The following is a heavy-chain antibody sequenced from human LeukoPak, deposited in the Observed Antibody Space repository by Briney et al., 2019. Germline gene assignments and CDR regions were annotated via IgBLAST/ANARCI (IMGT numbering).Heavy chain of an antibody. CDR3: ARASPCSGGSCYSSEGYYYYGMDV. CDR1: GYTFTGYY. D-gene: IGHD2-15*01. V-gene: IGHV1-2*02. CDR2: INPNSSGT. Sequence: GASVKLSCTASGYTFTGYYMHWVRQAPGQGLEWMGWINPNSSGTNYAQIFQGRVTMTRDTSITTAYMELSRLRSDDTAVYYWARASPCSGGSCYSSEGYYYYGMDVWGQGTTVTVSS. J-gene: IGHJ6*02.